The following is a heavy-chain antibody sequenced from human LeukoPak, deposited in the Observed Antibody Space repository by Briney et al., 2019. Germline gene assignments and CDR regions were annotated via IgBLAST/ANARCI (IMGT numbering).Heavy chain of an antibody. Sequence: SVKVSCKASGGTFSSYAISWVRQAPGQGLEWMGRIIPILGIANYAQKFQSRVTITADKSTSTAYMELSSLRSEDTAVYYCARDLLLEQQLVIWYFDLWGRGTLVTVSS. J-gene: IGHJ2*01. CDR3: ARDLLLEQQLVIWYFDL. V-gene: IGHV1-69*04. D-gene: IGHD6-13*01. CDR2: IIPILGIA. CDR1: GGTFSSYA.